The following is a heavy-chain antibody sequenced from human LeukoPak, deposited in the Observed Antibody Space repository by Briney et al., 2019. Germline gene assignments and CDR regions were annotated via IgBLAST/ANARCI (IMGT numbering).Heavy chain of an antibody. V-gene: IGHV4-34*01. J-gene: IGHJ6*03. Sequence: SETLSLTCAVYGGSFSGYYWSWIRPPPGKGLEWIGEINHSGSTNYNPSLKSRVTISVDTSKNQFSLKLSSVTAADTAVYYCSRGPSAFVYYYMDVWGKGTTVTVSS. CDR1: GGSFSGYY. CDR2: INHSGST. D-gene: IGHD3-3*01. CDR3: SRGPSAFVYYYMDV.